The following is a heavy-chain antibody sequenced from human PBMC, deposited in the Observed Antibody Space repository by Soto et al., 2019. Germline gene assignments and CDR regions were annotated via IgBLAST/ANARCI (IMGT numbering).Heavy chain of an antibody. D-gene: IGHD2-2*01. J-gene: IGHJ6*02. V-gene: IGHV5-10-1*01. Sequence: PGESLKISCKGSGYSFTSYWISWVRQMPGKGLEWMGRIDPSDSYTNYSPSFQGHVTISADKSISTAYLQWSSLKASDTAMYYCARTVVPAAMGYYYYGMDVRAQRTTVTGSS. CDR2: IDPSDSYT. CDR1: GYSFTSYW. CDR3: ARTVVPAAMGYYYYGMDV.